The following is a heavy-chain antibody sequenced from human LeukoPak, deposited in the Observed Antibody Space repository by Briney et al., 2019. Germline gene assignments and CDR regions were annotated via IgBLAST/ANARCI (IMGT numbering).Heavy chain of an antibody. CDR3: ARDRAYPRDQFDC. CDR1: GFTFSSNW. J-gene: IGHJ4*02. Sequence: GSLRLSCAASGFTFSSNWMHWVRQAPGKGLVWVSTVSADGGVWYSDSVRGRSTISRDNSKNTVSLQMKSLRADDTAVYFCARDRAYPRDQFDCWGQGTLVTVSS. CDR2: VSADGGV. V-gene: IGHV3-74*01. D-gene: IGHD2-2*01.